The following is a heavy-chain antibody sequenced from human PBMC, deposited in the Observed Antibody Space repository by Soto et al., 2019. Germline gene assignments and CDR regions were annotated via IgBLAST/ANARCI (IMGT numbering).Heavy chain of an antibody. Sequence: GASVKVSCKVSGYTLTELSMHWVRQAPGKGLEWMGGFDPEDGETIYAQKFQGRVTMTEDTSTDTAYMELSSLRSEDTAVYYCATPLRNYDILTGYWNGYSFDIWGQGTMVTVSS. J-gene: IGHJ3*02. V-gene: IGHV1-24*01. D-gene: IGHD3-9*01. CDR3: ATPLRNYDILTGYWNGYSFDI. CDR1: GYTLTELS. CDR2: FDPEDGET.